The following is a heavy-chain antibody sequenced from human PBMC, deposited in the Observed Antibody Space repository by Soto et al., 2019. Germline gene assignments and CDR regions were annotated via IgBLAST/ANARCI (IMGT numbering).Heavy chain of an antibody. V-gene: IGHV1-69*06. D-gene: IGHD1-26*01. CDR3: ARAIKSWEGNYYFDF. CDR2: IVVDSNTA. J-gene: IGHJ4*02. CDR1: GSTFNNFA. Sequence: QVVLLQSGAEVKEPGSSVRVSCQVSGSTFNNFAFSWVRQAPGHGPEWMGGIVVDSNTAEYSQRFKDRVTITADTSTDTLYMELGSLTFEDTAVYYCARAIKSWEGNYYFDFWGQGTLGTVSS.